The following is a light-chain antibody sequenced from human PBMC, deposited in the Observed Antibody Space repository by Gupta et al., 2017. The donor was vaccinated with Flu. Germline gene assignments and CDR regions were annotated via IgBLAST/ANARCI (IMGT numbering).Light chain of an antibody. CDR1: SSNIGSNT. J-gene: IGLJ2*01. V-gene: IGLV1-44*01. CDR2: SNN. CDR3: AAWDDSLYGVV. Sequence: QSVLTQPPSASGTHGQRVTISCSGSSSNIGSNTVNWYQQLPGTAPKLLIYSNNHRPSGVPDRFSVSKSGSSASLAISELQSEDEADYYCAAWDDSLYGVVFGGGTKLTVL.